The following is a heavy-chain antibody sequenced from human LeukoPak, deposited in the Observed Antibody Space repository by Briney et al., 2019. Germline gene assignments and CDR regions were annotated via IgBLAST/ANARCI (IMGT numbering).Heavy chain of an antibody. J-gene: IGHJ4*02. CDR2: MYYSGNT. Sequence: SETLSLTCTVSGGSISSSNYSWGWIRQPPGKGLEWIGSMYYSGNTDYNPSLKSRVTISVDTSKNQFSLKVNSVTAADTAVYYCARTLGWASSRYPFDGWGQGTLVTVSS. V-gene: IGHV4-39*01. D-gene: IGHD3-16*02. CDR3: ARTLGWASSRYPFDG. CDR1: GGSISSSNYS.